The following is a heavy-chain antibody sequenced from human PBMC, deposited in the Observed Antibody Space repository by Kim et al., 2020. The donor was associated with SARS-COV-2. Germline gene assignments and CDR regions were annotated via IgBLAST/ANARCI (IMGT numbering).Heavy chain of an antibody. CDR3: ARGLVRKKYSSSLRAPSWAFDI. Sequence: SETLSLTCAVYGGSFSGYYWSWIRQPPGKGLEWIGEINHSGSTNYNPSLKSRVTISVDTSKNQFSLKLSSVTAADTAVYYCARGLVRKKYSSSLRAPSWAFDIWGQGTMVTVSS. CDR2: INHSGST. J-gene: IGHJ3*02. CDR1: GGSFSGYY. D-gene: IGHD6-13*01. V-gene: IGHV4-34*01.